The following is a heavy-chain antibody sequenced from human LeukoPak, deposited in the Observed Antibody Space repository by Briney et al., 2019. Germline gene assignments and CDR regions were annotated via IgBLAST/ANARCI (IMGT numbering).Heavy chain of an antibody. J-gene: IGHJ4*02. CDR3: TRGSGRFEY. V-gene: IGHV3-49*04. D-gene: IGHD2-15*01. CDR1: GFTFDDFP. Sequence: GRXLRLSCAGSGFTFDDFPMTWVRQAPGRGLEWVGYIRAKAYGGTTEYAASVKGRFTISRDDSKRIAFLQMNSLQTLDTAIYYCTRGSGRFEYWGQGVLVTVSS. CDR2: IRAKAYGGTT.